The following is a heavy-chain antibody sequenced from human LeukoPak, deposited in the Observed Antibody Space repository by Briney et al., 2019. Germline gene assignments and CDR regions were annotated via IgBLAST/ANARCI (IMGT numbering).Heavy chain of an antibody. CDR3: ARVWGEWQQLSFLDY. CDR1: GGSLSSRSYY. D-gene: IGHD6-13*01. CDR2: IYYSGNT. Sequence: SETLSLTCTVSGGSLSSRSYYWGWIRQPPGRGREWIGSIYYSGNTYYTPSLKSRVTISVDTSKNQFSLKLSSVTAADTAVYYCARVWGEWQQLSFLDYWGQGILVTVSS. V-gene: IGHV4-39*07. J-gene: IGHJ4*02.